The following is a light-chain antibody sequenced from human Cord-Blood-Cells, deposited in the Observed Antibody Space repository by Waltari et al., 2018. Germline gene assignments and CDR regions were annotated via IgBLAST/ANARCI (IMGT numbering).Light chain of an antibody. CDR2: AAS. CDR1: QSISSY. CDR3: QQSYSTPG. J-gene: IGKJ4*01. Sequence: DIQMTQSPSSLSASVGDRVTITCRASQSISSYLNWYQQKPGKAPKLLIYAASSLQSGVPSRFSGSGSGTDFTLTISSLQPEDFATYYCQQSYSTPGFGGGTKVGIK. V-gene: IGKV1-39*01.